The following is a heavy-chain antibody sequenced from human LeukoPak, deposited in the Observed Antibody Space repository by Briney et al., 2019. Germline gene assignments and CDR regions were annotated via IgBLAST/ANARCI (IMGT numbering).Heavy chain of an antibody. CDR1: GYTFTSYG. CDR2: ISAYNGNT. Sequence: ASVKVSCKASGYTFTSYGISWVRRAPGQGLEWMGWISAYNGNTNYAQKLQGRVTMTTDTSTSTAYMELRSLRSDDTAVYYCARDRFPQLQRMYYFDYWGQGTLVTVSS. J-gene: IGHJ4*02. D-gene: IGHD2-2*01. CDR3: ARDRFPQLQRMYYFDY. V-gene: IGHV1-18*01.